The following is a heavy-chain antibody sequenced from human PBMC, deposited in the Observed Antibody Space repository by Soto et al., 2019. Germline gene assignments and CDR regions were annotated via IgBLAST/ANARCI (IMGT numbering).Heavy chain of an antibody. V-gene: IGHV3-74*01. CDR3: AAYSSSFRVGYMDV. D-gene: IGHD6-6*01. CDR1: GFSTYW. J-gene: IGHJ6*03. CDR2: INNDGSST. Sequence: PEGSLILSWAASGFSTYWRDWVRQAPGKGLVWVSRINNDGSSTTYADSVKGRFTISRDNAKNTLYLQMSSLRAEDTAVYYCAAYSSSFRVGYMDVWGKGTTVTVSS.